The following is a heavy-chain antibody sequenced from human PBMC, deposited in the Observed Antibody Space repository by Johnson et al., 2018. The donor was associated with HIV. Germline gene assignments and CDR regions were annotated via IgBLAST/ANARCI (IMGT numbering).Heavy chain of an antibody. Sequence: VQLVESGGGLVQPGGSLRLSCAASGFTVSSNYMSWVRQAPGKGLEWVSVIYSGGSTYYADSVKGRFTISRDNSKNTLYLQMNSLRAEDTAVYYCARDSTPWGDDYVDYAFDIWGQGTLVTVSS. J-gene: IGHJ3*02. CDR3: ARDSTPWGDDYVDYAFDI. V-gene: IGHV3-66*02. D-gene: IGHD4/OR15-4a*01. CDR2: IYSGGST. CDR1: GFTVSSNY.